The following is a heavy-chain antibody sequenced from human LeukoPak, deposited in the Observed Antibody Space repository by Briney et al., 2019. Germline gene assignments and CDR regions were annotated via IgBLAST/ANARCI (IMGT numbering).Heavy chain of an antibody. CDR2: INHSGST. Sequence: SETLSLTCAVYGGSFSGYYWSWIRQPPGKGLEWIGEINHSGSTNYNPSLKSRVTISVDTSKNQFSLKLSSVTAADTAVYYCARVGYCSGGSCPGLDYWGQGTLVTVSS. CDR3: ARVGYCSGGSCPGLDY. V-gene: IGHV4-34*01. D-gene: IGHD2-15*01. J-gene: IGHJ4*02. CDR1: GGSFSGYY.